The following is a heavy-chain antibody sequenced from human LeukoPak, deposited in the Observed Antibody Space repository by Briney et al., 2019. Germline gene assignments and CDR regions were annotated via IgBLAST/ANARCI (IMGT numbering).Heavy chain of an antibody. CDR2: ISGSGSGGST. Sequence: SGGSLRLSCAASGFTFSSSAMSWVRQAPGKVLEWVSNISGSGSGGSTYYADSVKGRFTISRDNAKNSLYLQMNGLRAEDTAVYYCAKDRDSSGYTPDAFDIWGQGTMVTVSS. CDR3: AKDRDSSGYTPDAFDI. CDR1: GFTFSSSA. J-gene: IGHJ3*02. D-gene: IGHD3-22*01. V-gene: IGHV3-23*01.